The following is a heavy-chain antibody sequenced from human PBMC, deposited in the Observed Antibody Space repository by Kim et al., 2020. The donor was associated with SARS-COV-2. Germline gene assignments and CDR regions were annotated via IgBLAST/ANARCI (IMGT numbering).Heavy chain of an antibody. D-gene: IGHD6-13*01. CDR1: GDSIRYYY. J-gene: IGHJ6*02. V-gene: IGHV4-59*01. CDR3: ASLAAGYGMDV. Sequence: SETLSLTCGVSGDSIRYYYWSWIRQPPGKGLEWIGYTYYTGKTTYNPSLKSRVTISVDTPKNQFPLTLNSVTAADTAVYYCASLAAGYGMDVWGQGTTVTVSS. CDR2: TYYTGKT.